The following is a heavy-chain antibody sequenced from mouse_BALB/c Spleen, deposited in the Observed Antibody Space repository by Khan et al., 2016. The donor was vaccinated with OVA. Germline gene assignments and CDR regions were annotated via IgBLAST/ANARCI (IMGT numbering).Heavy chain of an antibody. Sequence: QEVQSGPELKKPGETVKISCKASGYTFTNYGMNWMKQTPGKGLKWMGWTNTNTGEPTYVEEFKGRFAFSLETSASTAYLQINNLKNEETATYFCARSRWLLPAMDYWDQGTSVTVSS. J-gene: IGHJ4*01. D-gene: IGHD2-3*01. CDR1: GYTFTNYG. CDR3: ARSRWLLPAMDY. CDR2: TNTNTGEP. V-gene: IGHV9-3*02.